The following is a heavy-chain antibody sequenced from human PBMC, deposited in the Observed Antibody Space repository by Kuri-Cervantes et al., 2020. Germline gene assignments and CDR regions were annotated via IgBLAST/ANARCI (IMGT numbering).Heavy chain of an antibody. V-gene: IGHV4-34*01. CDR3: ARATQGFGVVIPFDY. CDR1: GFTFSSYS. Sequence: ESLKISCAASGFTFSSYSMNWVRQAPGKGLEWIGEINHSGSTNYNPSLKSRVTISVDTSKNQFSLKLSSVTAADTAVYYCARATQGFGVVIPFDYWGQGTLVTVSS. D-gene: IGHD3-3*01. CDR2: INHSGST. J-gene: IGHJ4*02.